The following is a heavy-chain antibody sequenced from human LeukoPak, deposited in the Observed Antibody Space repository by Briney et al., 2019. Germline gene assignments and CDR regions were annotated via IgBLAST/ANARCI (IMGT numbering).Heavy chain of an antibody. J-gene: IGHJ4*02. Sequence: PSETLSLTCAVSGYSISSGYYWGWIRQPPGKGLEWIVSIYHSGSTYYNPSLKSRVTISVDTSKNQFSLRLSSVTAADTAVYYCARGLPVWCSSTSCILQGTRYFDYWGQGTLVTVSS. CDR2: IYHSGST. V-gene: IGHV4-38-2*01. CDR1: GYSISSGYY. CDR3: ARGLPVWCSSTSCILQGTRYFDY. D-gene: IGHD2-2*01.